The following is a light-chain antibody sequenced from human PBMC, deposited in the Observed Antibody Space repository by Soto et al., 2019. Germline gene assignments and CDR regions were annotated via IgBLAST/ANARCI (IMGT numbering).Light chain of an antibody. CDR1: QSVSSN. CDR2: GAS. CDR3: QQYNNWPPEYI. J-gene: IGKJ2*01. V-gene: IGKV3-15*01. Sequence: EIVMTQSPATLSVSPGERATLSCRASQSVSSNLAWYQQKPGQAPRLLIYGASTRATGIPARFSGSGSGTEFNLHISSLQSEDFAVYYCQQYNNWPPEYIFGQGTKLEIK.